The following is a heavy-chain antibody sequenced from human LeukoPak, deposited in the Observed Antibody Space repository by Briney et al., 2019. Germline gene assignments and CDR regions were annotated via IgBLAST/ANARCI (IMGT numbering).Heavy chain of an antibody. J-gene: IGHJ6*03. CDR2: ISAYNGNT. D-gene: IGHD5-18*01. CDR1: GGTFSSYA. V-gene: IGHV1-8*02. Sequence: GASVKVSCKASGGTFSSYAISWVRQAPGQGLEWMGWISAYNGNTNYAQKLQGRVTMTRNTSISTAYMELSSLRSEDTAVYYCARGRGSYGYSILGYYYYMDVWGKGTTVTVSS. CDR3: ARGRGSYGYSILGYYYYMDV.